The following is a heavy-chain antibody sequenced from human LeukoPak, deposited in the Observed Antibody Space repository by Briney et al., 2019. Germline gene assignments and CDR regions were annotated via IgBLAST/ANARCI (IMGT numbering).Heavy chain of an antibody. CDR2: IDSRGTII. V-gene: IGHV3-48*02. Sequence: GGSLRLSCSASGFTFSSYSMNWVRQAPGKGLEWVSYIDSRGTIIYYADSVKGRFTISRDKAKNSLYLQMNSLTDKDTAVYYCARGRSITLLRGVAMSDGFDIWGQGAMVAVSS. D-gene: IGHD3-10*01. CDR1: GFTFSSYS. CDR3: ARGRSITLLRGVAMSDGFDI. J-gene: IGHJ3*02.